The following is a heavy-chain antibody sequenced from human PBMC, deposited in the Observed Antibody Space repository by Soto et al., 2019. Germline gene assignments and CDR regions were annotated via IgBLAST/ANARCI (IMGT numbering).Heavy chain of an antibody. CDR1: GGSITSGAYY. CDR2: IHYSGRT. D-gene: IGHD3-22*01. V-gene: IGHV4-31*11. J-gene: IGHJ5*02. Sequence: SETLSLTCAVSGGSITSGAYYWTWIRQHPGKGLEWIAYIHYSGRTYYNPSLKSRVTISVDTSNNQFSLKLSSVTDADTAVYYCARYYFDGSGYSNWFDPWGQGTLVSVSS. CDR3: ARYYFDGSGYSNWFDP.